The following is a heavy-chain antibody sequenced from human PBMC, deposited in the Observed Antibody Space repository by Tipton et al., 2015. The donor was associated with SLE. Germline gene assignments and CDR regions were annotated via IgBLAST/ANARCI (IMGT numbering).Heavy chain of an antibody. Sequence: TLSITCAVSGGSISSGGYSWSWIRQPPGKGLEWIGYIYHSGSTYYNPSLKSRVTISVDRSKNQFSLKLSSVTAADTAVYYCAREGYTDGYWGQGTLVTVSS. V-gene: IGHV4-30-2*01. CDR1: GGSISSGGYS. D-gene: IGHD5-18*01. CDR2: IYHSGST. J-gene: IGHJ4*02. CDR3: AREGYTDGY.